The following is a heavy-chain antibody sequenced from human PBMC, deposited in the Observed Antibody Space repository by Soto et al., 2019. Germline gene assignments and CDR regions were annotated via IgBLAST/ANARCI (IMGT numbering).Heavy chain of an antibody. CDR3: ASDYGDYFDY. J-gene: IGHJ4*02. V-gene: IGHV4-59*01. Sequence: SETLSLTCTVSGCSISSYYWSWIRQPPGKGLEWIGYIYYSGSTNYNPSLKSRVTISVDTSKNQFSLKLSSVTAADTAVYYCASDYGDYFDYWGQGTLVTVSS. D-gene: IGHD4-17*01. CDR1: GCSISSYY. CDR2: IYYSGST.